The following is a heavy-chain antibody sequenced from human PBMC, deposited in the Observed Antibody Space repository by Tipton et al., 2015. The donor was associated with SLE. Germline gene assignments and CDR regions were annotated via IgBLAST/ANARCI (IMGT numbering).Heavy chain of an antibody. CDR2: INHSGST. CDR1: GGSFSGYY. CDR3: ARPIVGVAAFHI. D-gene: IGHD1-26*01. Sequence: TLSLTCAVYGGSFSGYYWSWIRQPPGKGLEWIGEINHSGSTNYNPSLKSRVTMSVDTSKNQFSLKLSSVTASDTAVYFCARPIVGVAAFHIWGPGTMVTVSS. J-gene: IGHJ3*02. V-gene: IGHV4-34*01.